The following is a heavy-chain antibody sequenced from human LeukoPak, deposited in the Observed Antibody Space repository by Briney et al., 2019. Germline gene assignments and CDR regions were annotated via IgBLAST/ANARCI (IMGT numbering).Heavy chain of an antibody. D-gene: IGHD3-10*01. CDR2: INHSGST. J-gene: IGHJ6*03. CDR1: GFTFSNYW. Sequence: PGGSLRLSCVASGFTFSNYWMSWIRQPPGKGLEWIGEINHSGSTNYNPSLKSRVTISVDTSKNQFSLKLSSVTAADTAVYYCARPAYYYGSGGAFDDYYYYMDVWGKGTTVIISS. CDR3: ARPAYYYGSGGAFDDYYYYMDV. V-gene: IGHV4-34*01.